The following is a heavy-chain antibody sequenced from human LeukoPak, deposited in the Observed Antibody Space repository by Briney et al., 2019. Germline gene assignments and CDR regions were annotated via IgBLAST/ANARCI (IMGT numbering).Heavy chain of an antibody. V-gene: IGHV1-69*01. CDR1: GGNFRNYG. CDR2: MLPIFGTA. D-gene: IGHD6-13*01. J-gene: IGHJ4*02. Sequence: GSSVKVSCKASGGNFRNYGFHWVRQAPGQGLEWMGGMLPIFGTANYAQKFQGRVTITADESSNTASLDLSSLTSEDTVVYYCATDPNPYSSTSGYFDFWGQGTLVTVSS. CDR3: ATDPNPYSSTSGYFDF.